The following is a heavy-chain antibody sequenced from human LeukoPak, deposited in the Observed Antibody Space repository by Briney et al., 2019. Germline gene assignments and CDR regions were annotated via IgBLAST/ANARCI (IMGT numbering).Heavy chain of an antibody. CDR1: GGTLSSYA. V-gene: IGHV1-69*13. CDR3: ARTYLKDTAMVTDDY. D-gene: IGHD5-18*01. J-gene: IGHJ4*02. Sequence: SVKVSCKASGGTLSSYAISWVRQAPGQGLEWMGGIIPIFGTANYAQKFQGRVTITADESTSTAYMELSSLRSEDTAVYYCARTYLKDTAMVTDDYWGQGTLVTVSS. CDR2: IIPIFGTA.